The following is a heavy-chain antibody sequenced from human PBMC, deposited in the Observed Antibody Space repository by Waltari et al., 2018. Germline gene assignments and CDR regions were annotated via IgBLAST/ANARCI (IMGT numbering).Heavy chain of an antibody. Sequence: QVQLQESGPGLVKPSETLSLTCTVSVGSISSYYWSWIRQPPGKGLEWIGYIYYSGSTNYNPSLKSRVTISVDTSKNQFSLKLSSVTAADTAVYYCARGGVLNYWGQGTLVTVSS. CDR3: ARGGVLNY. V-gene: IGHV4-59*01. CDR2: IYYSGST. J-gene: IGHJ4*02. CDR1: VGSISSYY. D-gene: IGHD3-10*01.